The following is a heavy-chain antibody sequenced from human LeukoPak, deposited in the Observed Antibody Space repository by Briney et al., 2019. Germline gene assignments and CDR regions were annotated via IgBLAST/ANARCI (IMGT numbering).Heavy chain of an antibody. J-gene: IGHJ3*02. D-gene: IGHD4-17*01. Sequence: ASVKVSCKASGYTFASYDINWVRQATGQGLEWMGWMNPNSGNTGYAQKFQGRVTMTRNTSISTAYMELSSLRSEDTAVYYCAVQPGDYDAFDIWGQGTMVTVSS. CDR1: GYTFASYD. V-gene: IGHV1-8*01. CDR2: MNPNSGNT. CDR3: AVQPGDYDAFDI.